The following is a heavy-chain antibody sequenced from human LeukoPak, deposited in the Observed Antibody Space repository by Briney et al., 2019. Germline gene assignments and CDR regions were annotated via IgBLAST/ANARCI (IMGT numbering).Heavy chain of an antibody. D-gene: IGHD2-2*02. CDR2: IIPIFVTA. Sequence: GASVKVSCKASGGTFSSYAISWVRQAPGQGLEWMGGIIPIFVTANYAQKFQGRVTITTDESPSTAYMELSSLRSEDTAVYYCARVKGHCSSTSCYTHLGYFDLWGRGTLVTVSS. V-gene: IGHV1-69*05. CDR1: GGTFSSYA. CDR3: ARVKGHCSSTSCYTHLGYFDL. J-gene: IGHJ2*01.